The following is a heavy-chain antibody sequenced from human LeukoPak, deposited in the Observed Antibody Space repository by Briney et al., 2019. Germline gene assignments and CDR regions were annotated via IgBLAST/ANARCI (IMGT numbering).Heavy chain of an antibody. V-gene: IGHV4-61*02. D-gene: IGHD3-16*01. CDR1: GGSIGSGTYY. CDR3: AREITGGAFDI. CDR2: FYTGGST. Sequence: SETLSLTCTVSGGSIGSGTYYWTWLRQPAGKGLEWIGRFYTGGSTNYNPSLRSRVSISLDMSKNQFSLKMSSVTAADTAVYYCAREITGGAFDIWGQGTMVTVSS. J-gene: IGHJ3*02.